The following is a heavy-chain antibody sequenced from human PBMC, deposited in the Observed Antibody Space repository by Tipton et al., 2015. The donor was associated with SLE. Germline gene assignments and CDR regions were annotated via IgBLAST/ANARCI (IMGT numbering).Heavy chain of an antibody. J-gene: IGHJ3*02. CDR3: AKDLYSGNYYDAFDI. CDR2: IYYDGSNT. V-gene: IGHV3-30*19. D-gene: IGHD1-26*01. Sequence: RSLRLSCAASGFSFSNYGMHWVRQAAGKGLEWVAFIYYDGSNTYYADSVKGRFTISRDNSKNTLYLQLNRLRAEDTAVYFCAKDLYSGNYYDAFDIWDQGTMVTVSS. CDR1: GFSFSNYG.